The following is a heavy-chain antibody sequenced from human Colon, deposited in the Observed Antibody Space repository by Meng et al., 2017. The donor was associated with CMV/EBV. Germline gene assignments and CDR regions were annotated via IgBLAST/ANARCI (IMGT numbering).Heavy chain of an antibody. CDR3: AREADGYCSSTSCYHDNWFDP. CDR1: GFSLSDHY. CDR2: ISYDGSNK. V-gene: IGHV3-30*03. Sequence: GESLKISCVASGFSLSDHYMAWIRQAPGKGLEWVAVISYDGSNKYYADSVKGRFTISRDNSKNTLYLQMNSLRAEDTAVYYCAREADGYCSSTSCYHDNWFDPWGQGTLVTVSS. J-gene: IGHJ5*02. D-gene: IGHD2-2*01.